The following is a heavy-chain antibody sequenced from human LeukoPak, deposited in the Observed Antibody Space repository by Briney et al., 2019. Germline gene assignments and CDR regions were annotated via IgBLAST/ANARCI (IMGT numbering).Heavy chain of an antibody. CDR3: AKGDSGSYYYYYYYMDV. D-gene: IGHD1-26*01. CDR1: GFTFSSYG. V-gene: IGHV3-30*02. Sequence: GGSLRLSCAASGFTFSSYGMHWVRQAPGKGLEWVAVIWYDGSNKYYADSVKGRFTISRDNSKNTLYLQMNSLRAEDTAVYYCAKGDSGSYYYYYYYMDVWGKGTTVTVSS. J-gene: IGHJ6*03. CDR2: IWYDGSNK.